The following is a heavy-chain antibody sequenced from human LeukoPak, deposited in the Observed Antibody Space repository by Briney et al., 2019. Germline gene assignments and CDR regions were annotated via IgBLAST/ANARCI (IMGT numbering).Heavy chain of an antibody. CDR2: INAGNGNT. D-gene: IGHD6-13*01. CDR1: GYTFTSYA. V-gene: IGHV1-3*01. J-gene: IGHJ4*02. CDR3: ASPLMIAAAGIYYFDY. Sequence: ASVKVSCKASGYTFTSYAMHWVRQAPGQRLEWMGWINAGNGNTKYSQKFQGRVTITRDTSASTAYMELSSLGSEDTAVYYCASPLMIAAAGIYYFDYWGQGTLVTVSS.